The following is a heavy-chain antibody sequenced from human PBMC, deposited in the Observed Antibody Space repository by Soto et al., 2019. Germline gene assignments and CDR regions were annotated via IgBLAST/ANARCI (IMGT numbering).Heavy chain of an antibody. Sequence: EVQLLESGGGLVQPGGSLRLSCAASGFTFSTYAISWVRHAPGKGLEWVSTITNSGAGTYYAASVKGRLTISGDNSNNTLYLPMNSLRAEDTAVYYCANATRHGRGFQDYWGQGTLVTVSS. J-gene: IGHJ4*02. CDR2: ITNSGAGT. CDR1: GFTFSTYA. D-gene: IGHD6-6*01. V-gene: IGHV3-23*01. CDR3: ANATRHGRGFQDY.